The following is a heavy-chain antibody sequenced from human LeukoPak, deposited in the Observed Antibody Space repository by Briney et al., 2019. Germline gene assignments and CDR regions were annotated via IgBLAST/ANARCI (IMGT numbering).Heavy chain of an antibody. J-gene: IGHJ4*02. D-gene: IGHD3-9*01. V-gene: IGHV3-30*02. CDR2: IRQDGSIK. CDR3: AKDMARSYYDILTGYYTAFDY. Sequence: GGSLRLSCATSGFTFRSYGMHWVRQAAGKGLEWVAFIRQDGSIKYYADSVKGRFTISRDNSKNTLYLQMNSLRAEDTAVYYCAKDMARSYYDILTGYYTAFDYWGQGTLVTVSS. CDR1: GFTFRSYG.